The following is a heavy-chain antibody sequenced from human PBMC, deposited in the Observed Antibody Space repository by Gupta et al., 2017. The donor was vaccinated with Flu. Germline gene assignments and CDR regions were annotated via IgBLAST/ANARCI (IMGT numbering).Heavy chain of an antibody. CDR3: SRADGYSAYDSLDY. CDR2: ASSSSNYI. Sequence: EVQLVGSGAGLVKLGGSLRVSCVRSGFPFSIYAMNWVRQAPGRGLEWVSSASSSSNYIYYAASVKGRFTISRDNAKNSVDLQMNSLRAEDTAVYYCSRADGYSAYDSLDYWGPGTLVTVSS. D-gene: IGHD5-12*01. J-gene: IGHJ4*02. V-gene: IGHV3-21*01. CDR1: GFPFSIYA.